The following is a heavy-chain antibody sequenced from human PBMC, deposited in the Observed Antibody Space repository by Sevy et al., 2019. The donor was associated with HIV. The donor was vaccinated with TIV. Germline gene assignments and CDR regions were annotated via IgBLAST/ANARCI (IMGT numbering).Heavy chain of an antibody. CDR2: ISAYDGAT. D-gene: IGHD3-22*01. J-gene: IGHJ3*02. V-gene: IGHV1-18*01. CDR1: GYRFSNYG. CDR3: AREDYEGSAGTFDI. Sequence: ASVKVSCKASGYRFSNYGITWVRQAPGQGLEWVGWISAYDGATNSAQSFEGRVTMTTDTSTTTAYMELRSLRSDDTAVYYCAREDYEGSAGTFDIWGQGTMVTVSS.